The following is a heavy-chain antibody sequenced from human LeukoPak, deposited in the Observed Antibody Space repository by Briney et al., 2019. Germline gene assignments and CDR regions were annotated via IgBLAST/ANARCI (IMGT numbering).Heavy chain of an antibody. Sequence: PGGSLRLSCAASGFTFSSSAMHWVRQAPDKGLEWVAVISYDGSNKYYADSVTGRFTISRDNSKNTLYLQMNSLRADDTAVYYCARDRDSSGWYEGLDYWGQGTLVNVSS. V-gene: IGHV3-30-3*01. D-gene: IGHD6-19*01. J-gene: IGHJ4*02. CDR3: ARDRDSSGWYEGLDY. CDR1: GFTFSSSA. CDR2: ISYDGSNK.